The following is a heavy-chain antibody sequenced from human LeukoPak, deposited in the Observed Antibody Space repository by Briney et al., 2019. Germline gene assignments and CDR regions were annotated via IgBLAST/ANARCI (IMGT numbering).Heavy chain of an antibody. CDR1: GFTFSSYA. Sequence: GGSLRLSCAASGFTFSSYAMSWVRHAPGKGLEWVSAISGSGGSTYYADSVKGRFTISRDNSKNTLYLQMNSLRAEDTAVYYCAKGRKSIPTGIFDYWGQGTLVTVSS. CDR2: ISGSGGST. D-gene: IGHD3-10*01. V-gene: IGHV3-23*01. CDR3: AKGRKSIPTGIFDY. J-gene: IGHJ4*02.